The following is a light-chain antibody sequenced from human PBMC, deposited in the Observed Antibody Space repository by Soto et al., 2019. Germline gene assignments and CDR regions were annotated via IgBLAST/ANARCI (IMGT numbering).Light chain of an antibody. CDR3: TSDTGSSTVV. Sequence: QSALTQPASVSGSPGQSITISCTGTSSDVGVYNYVSWYQQHPGKAPKLMIYEVSNRPSGVSNRFSGSKSGNTASLTISGQEAEDEDYYCCTSDTGSSTVVFGGGTKLTVL. CDR1: SSDVGVYNY. V-gene: IGLV2-14*01. CDR2: EVS. J-gene: IGLJ2*01.